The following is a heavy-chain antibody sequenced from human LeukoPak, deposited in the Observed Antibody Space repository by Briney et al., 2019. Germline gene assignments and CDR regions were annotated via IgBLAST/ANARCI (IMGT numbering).Heavy chain of an antibody. J-gene: IGHJ4*02. Sequence: SETLSLPRAGYCLPFNGHYWRWIPRPPGKGREWVGDINYRGSTNFNPSLKSRVTISVDTSKNQFSLKLSSVTAADKAVYYCARGWYDNSSGFDYWGQGTLVTVSS. V-gene: IGHV4-34*01. D-gene: IGHD1-1*01. CDR3: ARGWYDNSSGFDY. CDR1: CLPFNGHY. CDR2: INYRGST.